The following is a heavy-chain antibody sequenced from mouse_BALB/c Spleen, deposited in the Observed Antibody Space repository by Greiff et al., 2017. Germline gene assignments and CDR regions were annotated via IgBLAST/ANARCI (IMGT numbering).Heavy chain of an antibody. J-gene: IGHJ3*01. D-gene: IGHD2-3*01. V-gene: IGHV4-1*02. Sequence: EVHLVESGGGLVQPGGSLKLSCAASGFDFSRYWMSWVRQAPGKGLEWIGEINPDSSTINYTPSLKDKFIISRDNAKNTLYLQMSKVRSEDTALYYCARWGDGPWFAYWGQGTLVTVSA. CDR1: GFDFSRYW. CDR3: ARWGDGPWFAY. CDR2: INPDSSTI.